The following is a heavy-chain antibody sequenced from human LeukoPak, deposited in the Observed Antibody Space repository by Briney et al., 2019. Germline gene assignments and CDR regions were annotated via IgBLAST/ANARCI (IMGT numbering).Heavy chain of an antibody. V-gene: IGHV4-34*01. J-gene: IGHJ6*02. Sequence: GSLRLSCAASGFTFSSYAMSWIRQPPGKGLEWIGEINHSGSTNYNPSLKSRVTISVDTSKNQFSLKLSSVTAADTAVYYCARARIVVVNGMDVWGQGTTVTVSS. D-gene: IGHD2-15*01. CDR2: INHSGST. CDR3: ARARIVVVNGMDV. CDR1: GFTFSSYA.